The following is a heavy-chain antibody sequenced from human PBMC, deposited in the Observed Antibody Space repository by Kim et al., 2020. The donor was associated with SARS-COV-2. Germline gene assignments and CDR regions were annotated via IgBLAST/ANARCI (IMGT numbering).Heavy chain of an antibody. CDR3: VREEGSFDF. V-gene: IGHV1-46*01. D-gene: IGHD3-10*01. J-gene: IGHJ4*02. CDR2: GSR. Sequence: GSRIYAQRYQGRLTLTRDTAKSTVYVELRSLTPEDTAIYYCVREEGSFDFWGQGTLLTVSS.